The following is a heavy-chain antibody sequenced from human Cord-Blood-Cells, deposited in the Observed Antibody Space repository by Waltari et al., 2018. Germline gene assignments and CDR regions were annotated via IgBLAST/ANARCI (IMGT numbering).Heavy chain of an antibody. V-gene: IGHV2-26*01. J-gene: IGHJ5*02. CDR1: GFPLSTARMG. CDR3: ARINRAARLLWFDP. Sequence: QVTLKESGPVLLLPTETLTLTCTVSGFPLSTARMGVSWFRQPPGKALEWLAHIFSNDEKSYSTSLKSRLTISKDTSKSQVVLTMTNMDPVDTATYYCARINRAARLLWFDPWGQGTLVTVSS. D-gene: IGHD6-6*01. CDR2: IFSNDEK.